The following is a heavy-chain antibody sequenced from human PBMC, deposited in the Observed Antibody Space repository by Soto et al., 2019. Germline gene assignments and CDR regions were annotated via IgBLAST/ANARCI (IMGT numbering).Heavy chain of an antibody. CDR3: ARGTYYDFWSGYYKSYYYYGMDV. Sequence: QVQLVQSGAEVKKPGSSVTVSCKASGGTFSSYAISWVRQAPGQGLEWMGGIIPIFGTANYAQKFQGRVTITADVSTSTAYMELSSLRSEDTAVYYCARGTYYDFWSGYYKSYYYYGMDVWGQGTTVTVSS. CDR1: GGTFSSYA. J-gene: IGHJ6*02. D-gene: IGHD3-3*01. CDR2: IIPIFGTA. V-gene: IGHV1-69*01.